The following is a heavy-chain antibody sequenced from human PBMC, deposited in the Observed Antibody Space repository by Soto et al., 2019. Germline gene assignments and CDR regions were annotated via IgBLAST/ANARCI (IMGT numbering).Heavy chain of an antibody. CDR2: ISAYNGDT. D-gene: IGHD2-2*01. V-gene: IGHV1-18*01. CDR1: GYAFLRYG. CDR3: AKAESGDCSSNSCANYFDY. J-gene: IGHJ4*02. Sequence: ASVKGSCKTSGYAFLRYGISWVRQAPGQGPEWMGWISAYNGDTKYAQKLQGRVTMTTDTSTTTAFMELRSLRSDDTAVYYCAKAESGDCSSNSCANYFDYWGQGTLVTVSS.